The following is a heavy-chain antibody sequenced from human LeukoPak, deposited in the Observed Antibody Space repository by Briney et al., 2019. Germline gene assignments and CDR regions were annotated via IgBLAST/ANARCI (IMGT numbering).Heavy chain of an antibody. CDR3: ARDRGMASGSYYGWFDP. D-gene: IGHD3-10*01. V-gene: IGHV3-30*04. J-gene: IGHJ5*02. CDR1: EFTFNSYA. CDR2: ISYDGSNK. Sequence: GGSLRLSCAASEFTFNSYAMHWVRQAPGKGLEWVAVISYDGSNKYYADSVKGRFTISRDNSKNTLYLQMNSLRAEDTAVYYCARDRGMASGSYYGWFDPWGQGTLVTVSS.